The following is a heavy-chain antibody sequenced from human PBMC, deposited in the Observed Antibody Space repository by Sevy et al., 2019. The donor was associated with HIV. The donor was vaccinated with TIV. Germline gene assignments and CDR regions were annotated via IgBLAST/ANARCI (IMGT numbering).Heavy chain of an antibody. CDR1: GFTFCSYA. CDR2: ISYDGSNK. Sequence: GGSLRLSCPASGFTFCSYAMHWVRQAPGKGLEWVAVISYDGSNKHYADSVKGRFTISRGNSKNTLYLQMKSLRAEDTAVYYCAAFTVGGFHACYIWGQGTMVPGSS. V-gene: IGHV3-30-3*01. CDR3: AAFTVGGFHACYI. J-gene: IGHJ3*02. D-gene: IGHD3-16*01.